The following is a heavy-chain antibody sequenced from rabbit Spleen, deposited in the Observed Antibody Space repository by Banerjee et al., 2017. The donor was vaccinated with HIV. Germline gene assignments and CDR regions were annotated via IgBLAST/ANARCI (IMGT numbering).Heavy chain of an antibody. CDR3: ARDTGSSFSSYGMDL. D-gene: IGHD8-1*01. CDR1: GFTISISDW. Sequence: QEQLEESGGDLVKPGASLTLTCTASGFTISISDWIYWVRQAPGKGLEWIGYIDPVFGTTHYASWAKGRFTISKTSSTKVTLQMTSLTVADTATYFCARDTGSSFSSYGMDLWGPGTLVTVS. CDR2: IDPVFGTT. V-gene: IGHV1S45*01. J-gene: IGHJ6*01.